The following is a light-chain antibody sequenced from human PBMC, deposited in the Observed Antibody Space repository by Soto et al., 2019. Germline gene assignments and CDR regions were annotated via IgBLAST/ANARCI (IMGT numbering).Light chain of an antibody. Sequence: LQMTQSPSSLAPSMGDRVAITCRASQAISSSLAWYQQKPGKPPQLLIYAASTLQSGVPSRFSGSGSGTDFTLTISSLQTEDLATYDCQSFNTASPTFGQGTRLEIK. CDR3: QSFNTASPT. J-gene: IGKJ5*01. CDR1: QAISSS. CDR2: AAS. V-gene: IGKV1-27*01.